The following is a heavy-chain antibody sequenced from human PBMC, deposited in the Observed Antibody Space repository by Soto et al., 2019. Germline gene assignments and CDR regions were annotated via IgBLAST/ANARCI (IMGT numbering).Heavy chain of an antibody. J-gene: IGHJ2*01. CDR2: IGTFDNT. V-gene: IGHV3-13*01. D-gene: IGHD4-17*01. Sequence: GGSLRLSFAASGFNFSSSDLHWVRQAPGRGLEWVSAIGTFDNTYYPDSVKGRFTIFRENARNSLYLQINSLTAGDTAVYYCVREIADTVTTAWFFDLWGRGTLVTVSS. CDR3: VREIADTVTTAWFFDL. CDR1: GFNFSSSD.